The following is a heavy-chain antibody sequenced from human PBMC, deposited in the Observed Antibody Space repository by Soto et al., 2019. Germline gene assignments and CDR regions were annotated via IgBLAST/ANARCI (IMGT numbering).Heavy chain of an antibody. D-gene: IGHD6-6*01. J-gene: IGHJ4*02. CDR1: GFTFSSYA. Sequence: QVQLVESGGGVVQPGRSLRLSCAASGFTFSSYAMHWVRQAPGKGLEWVAVISYDGSNKYYADSVKGRFTISRDNSKNTLYLQMNSLRAEDTAVYYCARVWLGSVKSSSLNYWGQGTLVTVSS. CDR3: ARVWLGSVKSSSLNY. CDR2: ISYDGSNK. V-gene: IGHV3-30-3*01.